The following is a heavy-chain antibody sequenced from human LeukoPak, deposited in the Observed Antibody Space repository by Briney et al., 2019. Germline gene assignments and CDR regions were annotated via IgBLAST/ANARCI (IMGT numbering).Heavy chain of an antibody. V-gene: IGHV3-48*03. D-gene: IGHD6-13*01. CDR1: GFIFRSYD. J-gene: IGHJ4*02. CDR2: IGGRTNYI. Sequence: PGGSLRLSCEASGFIFRSYDMAWVRQAPGKGLDWIAYIGGRTNYIFYADSVKGRFTISRDNGNNSLFLQMNSLRPEDTAVYYCVRDLAAAGTWFDYWGQGTLVSVSS. CDR3: VRDLAAAGTWFDY.